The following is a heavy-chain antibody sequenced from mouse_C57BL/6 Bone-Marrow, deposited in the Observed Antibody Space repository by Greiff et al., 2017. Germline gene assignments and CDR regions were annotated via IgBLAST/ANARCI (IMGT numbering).Heavy chain of an antibody. CDR2: IYPGDGDT. CDR1: GYAFSSYW. J-gene: IGHJ2*01. V-gene: IGHV1-80*01. CDR3: ARAGEKDYYFDY. Sequence: VQLQQSGAELVKPGASVKISCKASGYAFSSYWMNWVKQRPGKGLEWIGQIYPGDGDTNYNGKFKGKDTLTADKSSSTAYMQLSSLTSEDSAVYFCARAGEKDYYFDYWGQGTTLTVSS.